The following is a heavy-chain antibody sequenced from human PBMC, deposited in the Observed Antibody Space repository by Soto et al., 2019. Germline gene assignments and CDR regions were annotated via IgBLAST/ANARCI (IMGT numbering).Heavy chain of an antibody. J-gene: IGHJ3*02. D-gene: IGHD6-19*01. CDR2: ISGSGTTA. Sequence: EVQLLESGGGLVQPGGSLRLSCAASGFVFSSYAMSWVRQAPGKGLEWVSAISGSGTTAYYADSVKGRFIFSRDKPKNTMDLQMNSLRAEDTAVYFCAKPTDGWFSAFEIWGQGTVVTVSS. V-gene: IGHV3-23*01. CDR1: GFVFSSYA. CDR3: AKPTDGWFSAFEI.